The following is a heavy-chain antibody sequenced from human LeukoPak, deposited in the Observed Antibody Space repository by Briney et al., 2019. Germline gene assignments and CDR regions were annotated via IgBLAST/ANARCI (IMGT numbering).Heavy chain of an antibody. CDR3: ARAPYYMDV. Sequence: PXXTLSXTCTVSGXSISSSSYYWGWGRQPPGRGLEWIGSIYYTGSTYYNPSLKSRVTISVDTSKTQFSLKLSSVTAADTAVYYCARAPYYMDVWGKGTTVTVSS. CDR1: GXSISSSSYY. J-gene: IGHJ6*03. CDR2: IYYTGST. V-gene: IGHV4-39*07.